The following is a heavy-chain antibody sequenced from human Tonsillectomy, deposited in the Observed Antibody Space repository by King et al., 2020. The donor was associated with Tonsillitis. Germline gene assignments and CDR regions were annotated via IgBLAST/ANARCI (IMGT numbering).Heavy chain of an antibody. CDR2: VSWNSGTI. J-gene: IGHJ2*01. CDR3: AKKIVGAWYFDL. Sequence: VQLVESGGGLVQPGRSLRLSCVASGFTFGDFAMHWVRQPPGRGLEWVSGVSWNSGTIIYADSVRGRFTISRDNAKNSLYLQMNSRKPEDTALYYCAKKIVGAWYFDLWGRGTLVTVSS. CDR1: GFTFGDFA. V-gene: IGHV3-9*01. D-gene: IGHD1-26*01.